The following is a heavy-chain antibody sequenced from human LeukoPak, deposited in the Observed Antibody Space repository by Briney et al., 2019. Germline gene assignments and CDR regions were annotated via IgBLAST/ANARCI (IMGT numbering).Heavy chain of an antibody. CDR3: ASRITGTPRWFDP. J-gene: IGHJ5*02. D-gene: IGHD1-20*01. CDR1: GGTFSSYA. CDR2: IIPIFGTA. Sequence: SVKVSCKASGGTFSSYAISWVRQAPGQGLEWMGGIIPIFGTANYAQKFQGRVTITTDESTSTAYMELSSLKSEDTAVYYCASRITGTPRWFDPWGQGTMVTVSS. V-gene: IGHV1-69*05.